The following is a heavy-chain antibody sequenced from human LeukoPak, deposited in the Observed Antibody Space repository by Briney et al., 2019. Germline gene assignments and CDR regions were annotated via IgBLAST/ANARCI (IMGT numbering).Heavy chain of an antibody. Sequence: SETLSLTCTVSGDSISNYYWTWIRQPPGKGLEWIGYIYTSGSTNYNPSLKSRVTTSVDTSKNQFSLKLSSVTAADTAVYYCARVTATGTSPYYFDYWGQGTLVTVSS. V-gene: IGHV4-4*09. J-gene: IGHJ4*02. CDR1: GDSISNYY. D-gene: IGHD1-7*01. CDR2: IYTSGST. CDR3: ARVTATGTSPYYFDY.